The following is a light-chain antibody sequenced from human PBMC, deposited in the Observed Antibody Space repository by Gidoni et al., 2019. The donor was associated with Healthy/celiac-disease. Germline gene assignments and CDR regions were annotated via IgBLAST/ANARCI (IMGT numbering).Light chain of an antibody. J-gene: IGLJ3*02. CDR2: GNN. CDR3: QSYDSTLSGSV. CDR1: SSNIGAGYD. V-gene: IGLV1-40*01. Sequence: QSVLTQPPSVSGAPGQRVTISCSGSSSNIGAGYDVHWYQQLPGTAPKLLIYGNNNRPSGVPDRFSGSKSAPSASLAITGLQAEDEAVYHCQSYDSTLSGSVFGGGTKLTVL.